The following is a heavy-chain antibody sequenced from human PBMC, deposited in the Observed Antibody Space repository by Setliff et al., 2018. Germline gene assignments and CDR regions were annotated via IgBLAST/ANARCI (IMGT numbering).Heavy chain of an antibody. Sequence: GGSLRLSCAASGFTFSSYAMHWVRQAPGKGLEWVAVISYDGSNKYYADSVKGRFTISRDNSKNTLYLQMNSLRAEDTAVYYCARDDLNPSLLWFGEFSGSYYYYYGMDVWGQGTTVTVSS. CDR2: ISYDGSNK. D-gene: IGHD3-10*01. CDR1: GFTFSSYA. J-gene: IGHJ6*02. CDR3: ARDDLNPSLLWFGEFSGSYYYYYGMDV. V-gene: IGHV3-30-3*01.